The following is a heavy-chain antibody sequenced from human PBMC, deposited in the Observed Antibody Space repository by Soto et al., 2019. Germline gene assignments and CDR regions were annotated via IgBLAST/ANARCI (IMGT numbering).Heavy chain of an antibody. CDR1: GVTFSSYA. V-gene: IGHV3-23*01. Sequence: PGGSLRLACASSGVTFSSYAMSCFRQAPGKGLEWVSAISGSGGSTYYADSVKGRFTISRDNAKNSLYLQMNSLRDEDTAVYYCASDPREAVAGRGYWGQGTLVTVSS. D-gene: IGHD6-19*01. CDR2: ISGSGGST. J-gene: IGHJ4*02. CDR3: ASDPREAVAGRGY.